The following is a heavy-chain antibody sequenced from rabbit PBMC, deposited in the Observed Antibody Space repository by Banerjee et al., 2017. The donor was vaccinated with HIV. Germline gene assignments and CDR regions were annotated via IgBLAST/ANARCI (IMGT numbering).Heavy chain of an antibody. J-gene: IGHJ4*01. CDR2: IDIGSSGTT. Sequence: QEQLVESGGSLVTLGGSLTLTCTASGFSFSSGYYMCWVRQAPGKGLEWIGCIDIGSSGTTYYANWVNGRFTISKTSSTTVTLQLNSLTAADTATYFCARGGGGGGDGYNLWGPGTLVTVS. CDR3: ARGGGGGGDGYNL. V-gene: IGHV1S45*01. CDR1: GFSFSSGYY. D-gene: IGHD2-1*01.